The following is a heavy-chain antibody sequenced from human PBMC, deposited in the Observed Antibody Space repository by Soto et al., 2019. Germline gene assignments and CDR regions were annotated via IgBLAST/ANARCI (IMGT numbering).Heavy chain of an antibody. D-gene: IGHD6-19*01. CDR2: ISGSGGST. CDR1: GFTFSSYA. J-gene: IGHJ4*02. CDR3: AKDPSSGWYFDY. V-gene: IGHV3-23*01. Sequence: EVQLLESGGGLVQPGGSLRLSCAASGFTFSSYAMSWVRQAPGKGLEWVSAISGSGGSTYYADSVKGRFTISRDNSKHTLYLQMNTLRAEDTAVYYCAKDPSSGWYFDYWGQGTLVTVSS.